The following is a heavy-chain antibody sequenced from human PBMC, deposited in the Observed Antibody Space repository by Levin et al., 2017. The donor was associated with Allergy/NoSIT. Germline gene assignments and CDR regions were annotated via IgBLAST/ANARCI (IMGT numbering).Heavy chain of an antibody. CDR3: AGTYYDSGGYPAHGLDV. Sequence: GRSLRLSCTASGFNFGDYAMSWFRQAPGEGLEWLGFIRTQAFRGTTEYAASVRDRFAISRDDSRTIAYLQMSSLKTEDTGVYYCAGTYYDSGGYPAHGLDVWGQGTTVAVSS. V-gene: IGHV3-49*03. CDR2: IRTQAFRGTT. J-gene: IGHJ6*02. D-gene: IGHD3-22*01. CDR1: GFNFGDYA.